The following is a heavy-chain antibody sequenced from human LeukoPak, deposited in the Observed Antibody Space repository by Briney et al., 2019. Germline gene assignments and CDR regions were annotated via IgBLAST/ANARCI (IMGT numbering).Heavy chain of an antibody. CDR2: IYYSGSP. Sequence: SETLSLTCTVSGGSISGYYWSWIRQPPGKGLEWIGYIYYSGSPDSNPSLKSRVAISVDTSKNQFSLKLSSVTAADTAVYYCARTYCSGGSCHFDYWGQGTLVTVSS. J-gene: IGHJ4*02. CDR3: ARTYCSGGSCHFDY. D-gene: IGHD2-15*01. V-gene: IGHV4-59*08. CDR1: GGSISGYY.